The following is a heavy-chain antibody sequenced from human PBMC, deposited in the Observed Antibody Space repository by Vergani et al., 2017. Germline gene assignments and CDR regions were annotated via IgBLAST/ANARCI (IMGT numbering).Heavy chain of an antibody. J-gene: IGHJ3*02. D-gene: IGHD1-26*01. Sequence: QVQLPESGPGLVKPSETLSLTCTVSGGSISSYYWSWIRQPPGKGLEWIGYIYYSGSTNYNPSLKSRVTISVDTSKNQLSLKLSSVTAADTAVYYCARMELLSAFDIWGQGTMVTVSS. CDR1: GGSISSYY. V-gene: IGHV4-59*01. CDR3: ARMELLSAFDI. CDR2: IYYSGST.